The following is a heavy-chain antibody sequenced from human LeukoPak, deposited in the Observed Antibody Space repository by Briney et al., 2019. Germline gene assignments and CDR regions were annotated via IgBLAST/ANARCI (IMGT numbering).Heavy chain of an antibody. CDR1: GFTFSSYG. V-gene: IGHV3-7*01. CDR2: IKQDGSEK. J-gene: IGHJ5*02. Sequence: GGSLRLSCAASGFTFSSYGMHWVRQAPGKGLEWVANIKQDGSEKYYVDSVKGRFTISRDNAKNSLYLQMNSLRAEDTAVYYCARAPIAAAGTLDPWGQGTLVTVSS. D-gene: IGHD6-13*01. CDR3: ARAPIAAAGTLDP.